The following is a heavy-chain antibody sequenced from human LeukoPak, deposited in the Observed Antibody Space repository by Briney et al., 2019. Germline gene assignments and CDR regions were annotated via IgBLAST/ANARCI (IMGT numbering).Heavy chain of an antibody. CDR3: TTDFIRYCSSTSCYASFGY. V-gene: IGHV3-15*01. CDR1: GFTFSNAW. CDR2: IKSRTDGGTT. Sequence: GGSLRLSCAASGFTFSNAWMSWVRQAPGKGLEWVGRIKSRTDGGTTDYAAPVKGRFTISRDDSKNTLYLQMNSLKTEDTAVYYCTTDFIRYCSSTSCYASFGYWGQGTLVTVSS. D-gene: IGHD2-2*01. J-gene: IGHJ4*02.